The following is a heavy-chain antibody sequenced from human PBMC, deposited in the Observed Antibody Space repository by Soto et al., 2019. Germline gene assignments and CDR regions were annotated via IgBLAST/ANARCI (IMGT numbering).Heavy chain of an antibody. V-gene: IGHV3-23*01. Sequence: EVQLLESGGGVVQPGGSLRLSCVASGFTFSDYAMSWVRLAPGKGLEWVSAIIASGCTTYYANSVKGRFTVSRDNSRNTFYLQISSLRVEDAAIYYCAKYRTSWHTWGFDNWGQGTLVTVS. D-gene: IGHD6-13*01. J-gene: IGHJ4*02. CDR3: AKYRTSWHTWGFDN. CDR2: IIASGCTT. CDR1: GFTFSDYA.